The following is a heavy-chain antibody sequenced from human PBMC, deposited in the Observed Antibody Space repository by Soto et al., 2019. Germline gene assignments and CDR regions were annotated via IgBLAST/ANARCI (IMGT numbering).Heavy chain of an antibody. V-gene: IGHV3-74*02. CDR3: VVGAADGRGSQTFYEIRGGAFDI. CDR2: IKSDGSST. Sequence: EVQLVESGGGLVQPGGSLRLSCAASGFSFGSYWMHWVRQVPGKGPVWVARIKSDGSSTSYADSVKGRFTISRDNAKNTLYLQMNSLRAEDTAVYYCVVGAADGRGSQTFYEIRGGAFDIWAQGTMVTVSS. J-gene: IGHJ3*02. CDR1: GFSFGSYW. D-gene: IGHD3-16*01.